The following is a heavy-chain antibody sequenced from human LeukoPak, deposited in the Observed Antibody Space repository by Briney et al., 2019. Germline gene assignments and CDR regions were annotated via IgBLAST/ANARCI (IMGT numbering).Heavy chain of an antibody. CDR3: ARRQGTTLNFDY. D-gene: IGHD1-1*01. CDR2: ISINGGST. J-gene: IGHJ4*02. Sequence: GGSLRLSCSASGTAFRTYAMHWVRQPPGKGLYYVSAISINGGSTYYADSVRGRFTISRDNSKNTLYLQMSRLRPDDTAVYYCARRQGTTLNFDYWGQGTLVTVSS. V-gene: IGHV3-64D*06. CDR1: GTAFRTYA.